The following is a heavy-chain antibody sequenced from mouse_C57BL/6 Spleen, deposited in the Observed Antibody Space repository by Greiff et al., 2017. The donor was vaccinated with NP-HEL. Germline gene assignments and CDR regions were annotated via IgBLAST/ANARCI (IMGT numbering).Heavy chain of an antibody. CDR2: FYPGSGSI. CDR1: GYTFTEYT. D-gene: IGHD1-1*01. J-gene: IGHJ3*01. V-gene: IGHV1-62-2*01. CDR3: ARHEDPSYYYGSSWFAY. Sequence: VQLQQSGAELVKPGASVKLSCKASGYTFTEYTIHWVKQRSGQGLEWIGWFYPGSGSIKYNEKFKDKATLTADKSSSTVYMELSRLTSEDSAVYFCARHEDPSYYYGSSWFAYWGQGTLVTVSA.